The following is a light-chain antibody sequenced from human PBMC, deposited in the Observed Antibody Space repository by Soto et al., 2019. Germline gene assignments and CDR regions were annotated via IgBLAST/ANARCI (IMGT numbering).Light chain of an antibody. V-gene: IGKV3-20*01. J-gene: IGKJ4*01. CDR3: QQYGTSPLT. CDR1: QTVSSNY. CDR2: SAS. Sequence: EIVLTQSPGTLSLSPGERATLSCRASQTVSSNYLAWYQQKPGQAPRLLIYSASTRATGIPDRFSGSGPGTDFTLTISRLEPEDFAVYYRQQYGTSPLTFGGGTKVDIK.